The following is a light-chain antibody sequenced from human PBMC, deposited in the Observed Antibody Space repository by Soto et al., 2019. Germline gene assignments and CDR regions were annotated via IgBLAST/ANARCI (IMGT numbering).Light chain of an antibody. CDR3: QQYGDSPMYT. Sequence: EIVLTQSPGTLSSSPGERATLSCRASQRVSSSHLAWYQQKPGQAPRLLIYGASSRATGIPDRFSGSGSGTDFTLTISRLEPEDFAVYFCQQYGDSPMYTFGQGTKLEI. V-gene: IGKV3-20*01. CDR2: GAS. J-gene: IGKJ2*01. CDR1: QRVSSSH.